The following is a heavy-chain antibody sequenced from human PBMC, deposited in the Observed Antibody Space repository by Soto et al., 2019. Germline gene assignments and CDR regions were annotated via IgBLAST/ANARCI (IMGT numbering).Heavy chain of an antibody. CDR1: GFPFSSYW. CDR3: VGVSLPGC. Sequence: EVHLVDSGGGLVQPGGSLRLSCVASGFPFSSYWMSWVRQAPGKGLEWVANIKEDGSDKYYVDSVKGRFTISRDNAKNSLYLQMNSLRVEDTAVYYCVGVSLPGCWGQGTLVAVSS. CDR2: IKEDGSDK. D-gene: IGHD3-9*01. J-gene: IGHJ4*02. V-gene: IGHV3-7*01.